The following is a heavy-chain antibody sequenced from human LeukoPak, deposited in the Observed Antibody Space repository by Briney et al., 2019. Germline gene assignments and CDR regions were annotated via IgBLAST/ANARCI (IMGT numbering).Heavy chain of an antibody. Sequence: PGGSLRLSCAASGFTFSSYAMSWVPEAPGKGLEWVSTIIGSGGSTYYADSVKGRFTISRDNSKNTLYLQMNSLRAEDTAVYYCAKDGGGYDTSGYYYGDYWGQGTLVTVSS. V-gene: IGHV3-23*01. CDR3: AKDGGGYDTSGYYYGDY. CDR2: IIGSGGST. D-gene: IGHD3-22*01. J-gene: IGHJ4*02. CDR1: GFTFSSYA.